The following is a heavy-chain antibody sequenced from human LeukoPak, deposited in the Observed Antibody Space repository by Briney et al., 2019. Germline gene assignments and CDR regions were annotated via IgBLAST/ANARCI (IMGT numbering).Heavy chain of an antibody. V-gene: IGHV3-23*01. CDR3: ASKGLSTYYYDSSGALAY. CDR1: GFTFSSYA. J-gene: IGHJ4*02. Sequence: GGSLRLSCAASGFTFSSYAMTWVRQAPGKGLEWVSSFSFNGESTYYADSAKGRFTISRDNSKNTLYLQMNSLRAEDTAVYYCASKGLSTYYYDSSGALAYWGQGTLVTVSS. CDR2: FSFNGEST. D-gene: IGHD3-22*01.